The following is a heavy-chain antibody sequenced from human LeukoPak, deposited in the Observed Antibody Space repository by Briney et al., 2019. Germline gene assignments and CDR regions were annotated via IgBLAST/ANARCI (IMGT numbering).Heavy chain of an antibody. V-gene: IGHV4-59*01. CDR2: IYYSGST. Sequence: PSETLSLXCTVSGGSRSSYYWSWIRQPPGKGLEWIGHIYYSGSTNYNPSLKSRVTISVDTSKNQFSLKLSSVIAADTAVYYCARGYSYGFDYWGQGTLVTVSS. CDR3: ARGYSYGFDY. J-gene: IGHJ4*02. CDR1: GGSRSSYY. D-gene: IGHD5-18*01.